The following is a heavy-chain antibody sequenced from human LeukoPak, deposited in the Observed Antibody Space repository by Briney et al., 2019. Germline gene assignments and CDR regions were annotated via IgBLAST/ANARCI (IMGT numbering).Heavy chain of an antibody. Sequence: ASVKVSCKASGYTFTGYYMHWVRQAPGQGLEWMGWINPNSGGTNYAQEFQGRVTMTRDTSITTAYMELSSLRSEDTAVYYCARGSGYSSGLADYWGQGTLVTVSS. CDR2: INPNSGGT. D-gene: IGHD6-19*01. V-gene: IGHV1-2*02. J-gene: IGHJ4*02. CDR3: ARGSGYSSGLADY. CDR1: GYTFTGYY.